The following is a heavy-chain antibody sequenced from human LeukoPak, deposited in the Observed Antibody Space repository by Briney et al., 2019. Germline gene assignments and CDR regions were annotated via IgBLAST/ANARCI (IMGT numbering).Heavy chain of an antibody. Sequence: GGSLRLSCAASGFTFSPLGMNWVRQAPGKGLEWVSLISGSGDSRYYADSVKGRFTISRDNAKNTLWLQMNSLRAEDTAVYYCAKGVTTVRIYYHGMDVWGQGTTVTVSS. CDR1: GFTFSPLG. CDR2: ISGSGDSR. J-gene: IGHJ6*02. CDR3: AKGVTTVRIYYHGMDV. V-gene: IGHV3-23*01. D-gene: IGHD4-17*01.